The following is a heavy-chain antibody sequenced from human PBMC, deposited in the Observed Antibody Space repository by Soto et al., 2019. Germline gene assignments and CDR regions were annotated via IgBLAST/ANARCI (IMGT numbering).Heavy chain of an antibody. V-gene: IGHV4-31*03. CDR2: IYYGGST. CDR3: ARGGYYYENSGQNAYDY. CDR1: GGSISSGGYY. J-gene: IGHJ4*01. Sequence: SETLSLTGTVSGGSISSGGYYWSWIRQHPGKGLEWIGYIYYGGSTYYNPSLKSRATISGDTSKNQFSLKLSSVTAADTAVYYCARGGYYYENSGQNAYDYWGQGILVTVSS. D-gene: IGHD3-22*01.